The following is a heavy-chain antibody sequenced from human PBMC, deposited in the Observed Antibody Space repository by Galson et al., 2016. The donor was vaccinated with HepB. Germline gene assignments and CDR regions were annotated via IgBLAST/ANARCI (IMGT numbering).Heavy chain of an antibody. CDR3: AQDKASMSVGATDFQH. CDR1: GFIFKDYA. Sequence: SLRLSCAASGFIFKDYAMHWVRPAPGKGLEWVSSISWNSGSIGYADSVKGRITISRDNAKNSLYLQMNSLRAEDTAFYYCAQDKASMSVGATDFQHWGQGTLVPVSS. CDR2: ISWNSGSI. D-gene: IGHD1-26*01. V-gene: IGHV3-9*01. J-gene: IGHJ1*01.